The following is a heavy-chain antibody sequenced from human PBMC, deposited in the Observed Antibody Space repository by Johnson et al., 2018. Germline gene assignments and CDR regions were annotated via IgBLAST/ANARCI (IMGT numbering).Heavy chain of an antibody. J-gene: IGHJ6*02. D-gene: IGHD1-14*01. Sequence: VQLVESGGGLVQPGGSLRLSCAASGFTFSSYAMSWVRPAPGKWLVWVSRINSVGSSTSYADSVKGRFTISRDNAKNTLYLQMNSLRAEDTAVYYCARTASGSMDVWGQGTTVTVSS. CDR1: GFTFSSYA. V-gene: IGHV3-74*02. CDR3: ARTASGSMDV. CDR2: INSVGSST.